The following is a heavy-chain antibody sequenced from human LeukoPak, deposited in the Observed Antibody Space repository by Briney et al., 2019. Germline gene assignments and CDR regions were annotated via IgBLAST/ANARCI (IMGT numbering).Heavy chain of an antibody. CDR2: IFYGGSS. D-gene: IGHD3-10*01. Sequence: PSETLSLTCTVSGDSISINTYYWGWIRQPPGKGLEWIESIFYGGSSYYSPSLKSRVTIIADTSKNQISLKLSSVTAADTAVYFCARAYYGSGSPLYGMDVWGQGTTVTVFS. CDR3: ARAYYGSGSPLYGMDV. CDR1: GDSISINTYY. V-gene: IGHV4-39*07. J-gene: IGHJ6*02.